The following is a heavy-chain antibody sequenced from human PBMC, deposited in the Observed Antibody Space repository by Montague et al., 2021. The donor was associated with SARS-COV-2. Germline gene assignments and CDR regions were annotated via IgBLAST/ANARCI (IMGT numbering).Heavy chain of an antibody. J-gene: IGHJ6*02. Sequence: SETLSLTCAVFGGSFSDYYWSWIRQSPGKGLEWIGEVSHGGKTSYNTSFGSRASISLDTSKRQFFLNLDSLTAADTAVFYCAGGQRSGAWRGGGRVYYYFMDVWGQGTTVTVSS. CDR3: AGGQRSGAWRGGGRVYYYFMDV. V-gene: IGHV4-34*01. CDR1: GGSFSDYY. CDR2: VSHGGKT. D-gene: IGHD3-10*01.